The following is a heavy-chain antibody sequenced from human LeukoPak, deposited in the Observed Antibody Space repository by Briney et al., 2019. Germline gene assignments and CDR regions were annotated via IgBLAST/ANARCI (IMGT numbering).Heavy chain of an antibody. D-gene: IGHD3-22*01. Sequence: SETLPLTCAVYGGSFSGYYWSWIRQPPGKGLEWIGEINHSGSTNYNPSLKSRVTISVDTSKNQFSLKLSSVTAADTAVYYCAATYYYDSSGYYPTPWFDPWGQGTLVTVSS. CDR3: AATYYYDSSGYYPTPWFDP. CDR2: INHSGST. CDR1: GGSFSGYY. V-gene: IGHV4-34*01. J-gene: IGHJ5*02.